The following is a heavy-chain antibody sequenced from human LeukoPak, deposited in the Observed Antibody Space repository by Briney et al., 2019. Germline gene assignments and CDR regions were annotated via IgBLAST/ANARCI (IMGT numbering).Heavy chain of an antibody. V-gene: IGHV4-39*07. Sequence: SETLPLTCTVSGGSISSSSYYWGWIRQPPGKGLEWIGSIYYSGSTYYNPSLKSRVTISVDTSKNQFSLKLSSVTAADTAVYYCAREGKGYYYYMDVWGKGTTVTVSS. J-gene: IGHJ6*03. CDR3: AREGKGYYYYMDV. CDR2: IYYSGST. CDR1: GGSISSSSYY.